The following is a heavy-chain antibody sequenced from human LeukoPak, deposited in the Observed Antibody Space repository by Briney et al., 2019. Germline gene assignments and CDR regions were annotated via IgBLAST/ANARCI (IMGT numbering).Heavy chain of an antibody. D-gene: IGHD3-10*01. V-gene: IGHV4-59*08. Sequence: SETLSLTCTVSGGSISSYYWSRIRQPPGKGLEWIGYIYYSGSTNYNPSLKSRVTISVDTSKNQFSLKLSSVTAADTAVYYCARQKGYGSGLGYFDYWGQGTLVTVSS. J-gene: IGHJ4*02. CDR3: ARQKGYGSGLGYFDY. CDR1: GGSISSYY. CDR2: IYYSGST.